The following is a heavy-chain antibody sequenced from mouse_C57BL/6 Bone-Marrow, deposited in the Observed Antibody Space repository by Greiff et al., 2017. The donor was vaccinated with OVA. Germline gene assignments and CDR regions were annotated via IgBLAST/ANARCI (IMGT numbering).Heavy chain of an antibody. Sequence: DVKLVESGGGLVQPGGSLSLSCAASGFTFTDYYMSWVRQPPGKALEWLGFIRNKANGYTTEYSASVKGRFTISRDNSQSILYLQMNALRAEDSATYYCARSYGSSPAWFAYWGQGTLVTVSA. CDR1: GFTFTDYY. V-gene: IGHV7-3*01. CDR2: IRNKANGYTT. J-gene: IGHJ3*01. CDR3: ARSYGSSPAWFAY. D-gene: IGHD1-1*01.